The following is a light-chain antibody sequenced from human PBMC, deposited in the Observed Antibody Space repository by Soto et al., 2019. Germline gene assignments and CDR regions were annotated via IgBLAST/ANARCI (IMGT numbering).Light chain of an antibody. V-gene: IGKV3-20*01. J-gene: IGKJ4*01. CDR3: QRDGGSALP. CDR1: QSVSSSY. Sequence: EIVLTQSPGTLSLSPGERATLSCRASQSVSSSYLAWYQQKPGQAPRLLIYGASSRATGIPDRFSGSGSGTDFVLTSSKLEPGEFAVYYCQRDGGSALPVGGGTKVEI. CDR2: GAS.